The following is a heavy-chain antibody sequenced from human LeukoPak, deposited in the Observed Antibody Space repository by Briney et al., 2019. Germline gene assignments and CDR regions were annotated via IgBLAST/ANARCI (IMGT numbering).Heavy chain of an antibody. J-gene: IGHJ4*02. CDR1: GGSISSYY. CDR3: ARGTPRWLQFDY. V-gene: IGHV4-4*07. D-gene: IGHD5-24*01. CDR2: IYTSGTT. Sequence: SETLSLTCTVSGGSISSYYWSWIRQPAAKGLEWIGRIYTSGTTNYNPSLKSRVTISVDTSKNQFSLKLSSVTAADTAVYYCARGTPRWLQFDYWGQGTLVTVSS.